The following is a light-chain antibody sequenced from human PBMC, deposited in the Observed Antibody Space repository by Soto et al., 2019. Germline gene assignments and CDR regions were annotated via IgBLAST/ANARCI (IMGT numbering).Light chain of an antibody. CDR2: EVS. CDR1: SRDVGGYNS. V-gene: IGLV2-14*01. Sequence: QSVLTQPASVSGSPGQSVTISCTGSSRDVGGYNSLSWYQQPPGTAPNLMIYEVSNRPSGVSNRFSGSKSGNTASLTISGLQAEDEADYYCSSYTSSSTLVFGTGTKGTVL. CDR3: SSYTSSSTLV. J-gene: IGLJ1*01.